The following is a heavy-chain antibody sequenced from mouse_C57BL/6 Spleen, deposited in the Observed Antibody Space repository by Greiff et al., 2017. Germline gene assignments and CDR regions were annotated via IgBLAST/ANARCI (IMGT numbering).Heavy chain of an antibody. CDR3: TRRGQLVPYYFDY. D-gene: IGHD4-1*02. Sequence: VQLQQSGAELVRPGASVTLSCKASGYTFTDYEMHWVKQTPVHGLEWIGAIDPETGGTAYNQKFKGKAILTADKSSSTAYMELRSLTSEDSAVYYCTRRGQLVPYYFDYWGQGTTLTVSS. V-gene: IGHV1-15*01. J-gene: IGHJ2*01. CDR2: IDPETGGT. CDR1: GYTFTDYE.